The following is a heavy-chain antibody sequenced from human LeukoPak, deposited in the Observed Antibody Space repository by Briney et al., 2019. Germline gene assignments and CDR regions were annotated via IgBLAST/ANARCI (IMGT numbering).Heavy chain of an antibody. CDR1: GFTFSRYW. CDR3: ARDSEWGLLRSDY. CDR2: IKQDGTEK. V-gene: IGHV3-7*05. J-gene: IGHJ4*02. Sequence: PGGSLRLSCAASGFTFSRYWMIWVRQAPGKGLEWVANIKQDGTEKYYVDSVKGRFTISRDNAKNSLYLQMNSLRAEDTAVYYCARDSEWGLLRSDYWGQGTLVTVSS. D-gene: IGHD1-26*01.